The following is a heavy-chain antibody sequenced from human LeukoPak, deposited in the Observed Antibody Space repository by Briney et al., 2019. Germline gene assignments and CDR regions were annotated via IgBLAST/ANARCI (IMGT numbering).Heavy chain of an antibody. Sequence: PSETLSLTCTVSGGSISPYYWSWIRQPPGKGLEWFGYMYYSWRTNYNPSLKSRVTISVGTSKNQFSLKLSSVTAADTAVYYCARSSGYYWYFDLWGRGTLVTPSS. CDR3: ARSSGYYWYFDL. J-gene: IGHJ2*01. CDR2: MYYSWRT. V-gene: IGHV4-59*01. CDR1: GGSISPYY. D-gene: IGHD3-22*01.